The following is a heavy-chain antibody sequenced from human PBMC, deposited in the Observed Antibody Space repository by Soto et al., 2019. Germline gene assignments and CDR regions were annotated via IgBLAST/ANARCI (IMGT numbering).Heavy chain of an antibody. D-gene: IGHD3-16*01. CDR1: GGPFSGYY. J-gene: IGHJ6*04. Sequence: KPAETLSLTCNINGGPFSGYYWTWIRQRPGKGLEWIGEVNDRGSTFSNPSLQGRVSITLETSKRQFSLELTSVTAADTAVYYCARGRGQCKSDNCFPPLYHWYYGFEVLGRGTPVPVSA. V-gene: IGHV4-34*01. CDR2: VNDRGST. CDR3: ARGRGQCKSDNCFPPLYHWYYGFEV.